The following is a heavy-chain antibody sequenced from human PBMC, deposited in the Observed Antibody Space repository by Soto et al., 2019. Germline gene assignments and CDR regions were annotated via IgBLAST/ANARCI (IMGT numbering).Heavy chain of an antibody. V-gene: IGHV1-69*13. Sequence: GASVKVSCKASGGTFSSYAISWVRQAPGQGLEWMGGIIPIFGTANYAQKFQGRVTITADESTSTAYMELSSLRSEDTAVYYCARDTMVRGVRAIDYYYYGMDVWGQGTTVTVSS. J-gene: IGHJ6*02. CDR2: IIPIFGTA. CDR1: GGTFSSYA. CDR3: ARDTMVRGVRAIDYYYYGMDV. D-gene: IGHD3-10*01.